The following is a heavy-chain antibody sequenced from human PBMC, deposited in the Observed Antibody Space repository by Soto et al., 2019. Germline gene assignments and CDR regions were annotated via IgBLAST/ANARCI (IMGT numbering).Heavy chain of an antibody. CDR1: GGAISGYY. Sequence: SETLSLTCTVSGGAISGYYWTWIRQSAGKGLEWIGRIYSSGGTKYNPSLKSRVTMSLDTSKNQFSLRLSSVTAADTAVYYCARGQRFSDSFDPWGQGTLVTVSS. CDR2: IYSSGGT. J-gene: IGHJ5*02. V-gene: IGHV4-4*07. D-gene: IGHD3-3*01. CDR3: ARGQRFSDSFDP.